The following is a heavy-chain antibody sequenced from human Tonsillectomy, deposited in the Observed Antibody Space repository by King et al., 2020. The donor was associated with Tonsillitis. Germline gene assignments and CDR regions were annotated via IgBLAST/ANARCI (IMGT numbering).Heavy chain of an antibody. CDR1: GFTFPNYG. V-gene: IGHV1-18*01. D-gene: IGHD3/OR15-3a*01. Sequence: QLVQSGAEVKKPGASVKVSCKASGFTFPNYGITWVRQAPGQGLEWMGWISAYNGDTDYAQKLQGRVTMTTDTSTTTAYMELRSLRSDDTAIYFCARTRTGHVVSGFXYXGQGTLVTVSS. CDR2: ISAYNGDT. CDR3: ARTRTGHVVSGFXY. J-gene: IGHJ4*02.